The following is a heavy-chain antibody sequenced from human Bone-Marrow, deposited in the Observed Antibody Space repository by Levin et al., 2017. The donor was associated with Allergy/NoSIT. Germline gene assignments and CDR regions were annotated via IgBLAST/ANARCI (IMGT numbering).Heavy chain of an antibody. CDR2: INKDGTEE. Sequence: GGSLRLSCAASGFTFSVHWMNWVRQTPGKGLEWVANINKDGTEEYYVDSVKGRFTISRDNAQNSLFLQMNNLRVEDTALYYCARGVSSAFDNWGQGTLVTVSS. CDR1: GFTFSVHW. CDR3: ARGVSSAFDN. V-gene: IGHV3-7*01. J-gene: IGHJ4*02. D-gene: IGHD2-15*01.